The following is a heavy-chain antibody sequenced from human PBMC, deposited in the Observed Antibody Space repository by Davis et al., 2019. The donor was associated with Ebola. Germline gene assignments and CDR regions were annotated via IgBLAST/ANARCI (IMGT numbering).Heavy chain of an antibody. J-gene: IGHJ4*02. CDR1: GGSISSGGYY. Sequence: PSETLSLTCTVSGGSISSGGYYWSWIRQHPGKGLEWIGYIYYSGSTYYNPSLKSRVTISVDTSKNQFSLKLSSVTAADTAVYYCAREAIAAAIDYWGQGTLVTVSS. CDR2: IYYSGST. V-gene: IGHV4-31*03. CDR3: AREAIAAAIDY. D-gene: IGHD6-13*01.